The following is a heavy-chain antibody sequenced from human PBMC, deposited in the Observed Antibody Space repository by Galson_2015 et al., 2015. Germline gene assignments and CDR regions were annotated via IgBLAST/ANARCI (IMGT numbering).Heavy chain of an antibody. Sequence: SGAEVKKPGESMTISCKTSGYNFPTFWITWVRQMPGEGLEWVGIIYPGDSDTRYSPSFKGQVSLSVDETINTAYLQWSSLKASDSAMYYCARQGGGPTNYALDVWGQGTTVTVSS. V-gene: IGHV5-51*01. J-gene: IGHJ6*02. CDR2: IYPGDSDT. D-gene: IGHD3-16*01. CDR3: ARQGGGPTNYALDV. CDR1: GYNFPTFW.